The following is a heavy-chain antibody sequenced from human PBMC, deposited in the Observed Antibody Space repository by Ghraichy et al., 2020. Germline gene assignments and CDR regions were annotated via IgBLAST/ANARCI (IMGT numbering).Heavy chain of an antibody. CDR3: ARLNDFWSARNHRALAY. Sequence: SQTLSLTCAVYGGSFSGYYWSWIRQPPGKGLEWIGEINHSGSTNYNPSLKSRVTISVDTSKNQFSLKLSSVTAADTAVYYCARLNDFWSARNHRALAYWGQGTLVTVSS. CDR1: GGSFSGYY. V-gene: IGHV4-34*01. CDR2: INHSGST. D-gene: IGHD3-3*01. J-gene: IGHJ4*02.